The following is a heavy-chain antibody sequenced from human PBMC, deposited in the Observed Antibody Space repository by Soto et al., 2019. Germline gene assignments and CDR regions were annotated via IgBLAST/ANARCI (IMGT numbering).Heavy chain of an antibody. Sequence: QVQLVESGGGVVQPGRSLRLSCAASGFTFSSYGMHWVRQAPGKGLEWVAVISYDGSNKYYADSVKGRFTIARDNSKNTLYLQMNSLRAEDTAVYYWAKDEGVVITFFDYWGQGTLVTVSS. J-gene: IGHJ4*02. V-gene: IGHV3-30*18. D-gene: IGHD3-22*01. CDR1: GFTFSSYG. CDR2: ISYDGSNK. CDR3: AKDEGVVITFFDY.